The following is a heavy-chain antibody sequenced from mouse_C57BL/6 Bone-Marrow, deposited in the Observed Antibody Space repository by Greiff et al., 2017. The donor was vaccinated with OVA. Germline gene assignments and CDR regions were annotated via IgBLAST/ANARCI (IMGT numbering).Heavy chain of an antibody. D-gene: IGHD2-3*01. CDR1: GYAFTNYL. CDR3: ARGGYDGYYGDY. CDR2: INPGSGGT. Sequence: VQLQQSGAELVRPGTSVKVSCKASGYAFTNYLIEWVKQRPGQGLEWIGVINPGSGGTNYNEKFKGKATLTADKSSSTAYMQLSSLTSEDSAVYFCARGGYDGYYGDYWGQGTTLTVSS. J-gene: IGHJ2*01. V-gene: IGHV1-54*01.